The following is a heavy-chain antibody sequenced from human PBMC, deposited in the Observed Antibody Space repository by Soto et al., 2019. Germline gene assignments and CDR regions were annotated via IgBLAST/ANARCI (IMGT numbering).Heavy chain of an antibody. CDR2: ISYDGSNK. CDR1: GFTFSSYG. Sequence: QVQLVESGGGVVQPGRSLRLSCAASGFTFSSYGMHWVRQAPGKGLEWVAVISYDGSNKYYADSVKGRFTISRDNSKNTLYLQMNCLRAEDTAVYYCAKSGVVVVAATLYDYWGQGTLVTVSS. V-gene: IGHV3-30*18. CDR3: AKSGVVVVAATLYDY. J-gene: IGHJ4*02. D-gene: IGHD2-15*01.